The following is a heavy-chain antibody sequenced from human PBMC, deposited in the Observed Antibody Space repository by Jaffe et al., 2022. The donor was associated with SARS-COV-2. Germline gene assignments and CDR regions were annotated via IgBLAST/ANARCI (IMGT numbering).Heavy chain of an antibody. CDR2: INSDGSST. Sequence: EVQLVESGGGLVQPGGSLRLSCAASGFTFSSYWMHWVRQAPGKGLVWVSRINSDGSSTNYADSVKGRFTISRDNAKNTLYLQMNSLRAEDTAVYYCASLQLSSSWSPYYMDVWGKGTTVTVSS. V-gene: IGHV3-74*01. J-gene: IGHJ6*03. CDR3: ASLQLSSSWSPYYMDV. D-gene: IGHD6-13*01. CDR1: GFTFSSYW.